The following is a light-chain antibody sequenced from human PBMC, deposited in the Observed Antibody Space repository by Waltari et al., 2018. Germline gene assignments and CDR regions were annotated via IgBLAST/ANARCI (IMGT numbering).Light chain of an antibody. J-gene: IGLJ2*01. CDR2: DVN. CDR3: SSYTGSNTLI. Sequence: QSVLTQPASVSGSPGQSITISCSGTSNDVGSSNYVAWYQQHPGKAPKLMIYDVNTQPSGVSNRFSGSQSCNTASLTISGLQAEDEANYHCSSYTGSNTLIFGGGTKLTVL. V-gene: IGLV2-14*03. CDR1: SNDVGSSNY.